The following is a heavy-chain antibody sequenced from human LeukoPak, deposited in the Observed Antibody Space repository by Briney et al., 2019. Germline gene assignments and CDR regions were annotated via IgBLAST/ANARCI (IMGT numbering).Heavy chain of an antibody. CDR2: IYYSGST. CDR1: GGSTSSYY. Sequence: SETLSLTCTVSGGSTSSYYWSWIRQPPGKGLEWIGYIYYSGSTNYNPSLKSRVTISVDTSKNQFSLKLSSVTAADTAVYYCARDRMLLGPSLDPWGQGTLVTVSS. V-gene: IGHV4-59*12. J-gene: IGHJ5*02. CDR3: ARDRMLLGPSLDP. D-gene: IGHD3-16*01.